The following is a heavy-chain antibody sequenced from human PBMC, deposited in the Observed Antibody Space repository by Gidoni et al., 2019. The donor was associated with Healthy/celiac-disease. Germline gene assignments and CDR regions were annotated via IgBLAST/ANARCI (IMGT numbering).Heavy chain of an antibody. V-gene: IGHV3-33*06. D-gene: IGHD4-17*01. CDR2: IWYDGSNK. Sequence: QVQLVESGGGVVQPGRSLRLSCAASGFTFSSYGMHWVRQAPGKGLERVAVIWYDGSNKYYAYSVKCRFTISRDNSKNTLYRKMDSLRAEDTAVYYCAKSYGDYFDYWGQGTMVTVSS. CDR3: AKSYGDYFDY. J-gene: IGHJ4*02. CDR1: GFTFSSYG.